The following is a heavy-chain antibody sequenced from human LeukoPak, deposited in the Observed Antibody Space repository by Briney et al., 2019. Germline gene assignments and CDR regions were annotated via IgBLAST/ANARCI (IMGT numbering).Heavy chain of an antibody. D-gene: IGHD6-19*01. CDR2: INSDGSST. CDR1: GFTFSSYW. CDR3: ARAPPTSIAVAGILLPTYYMDV. J-gene: IGHJ6*03. Sequence: GGSLRLSCAASGFTFSSYWMHWVRQAPGKGLAWVSRINSDGSSTSYADSVKGRFTISRDNAKNTLYLQMNSLRAEDTAVYYCARAPPTSIAVAGILLPTYYMDVWGKGTTVTVSS. V-gene: IGHV3-74*01.